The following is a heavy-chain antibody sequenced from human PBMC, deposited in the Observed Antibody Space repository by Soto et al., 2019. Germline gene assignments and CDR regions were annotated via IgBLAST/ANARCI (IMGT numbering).Heavy chain of an antibody. Sequence: SVKVSCKASGGTFSSYAISWVRQAPGQGLEWMGGIIPIFGTANYAQKFQGRVTITADESTSTAYMELSSLRSEDTAVYYCARGRYCGGDCFNNWFDPWGQGPLVTVSS. CDR2: IIPIFGTA. V-gene: IGHV1-69*13. CDR1: GGTFSSYA. J-gene: IGHJ5*02. D-gene: IGHD2-21*02. CDR3: ARGRYCGGDCFNNWFDP.